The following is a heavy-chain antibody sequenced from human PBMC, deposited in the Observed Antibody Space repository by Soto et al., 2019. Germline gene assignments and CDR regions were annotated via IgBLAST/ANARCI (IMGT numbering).Heavy chain of an antibody. CDR1: GFTFSSYE. CDR2: ISDSGGTV. V-gene: IGHV3-48*03. Sequence: PGGSLRLSCAASGFTFSSYEMNWVRQAPGQGLEWVSYISDSGGTVYYADSVKGRFTVSRDNSKNTLYLQMNSLRAEDTAVYYCAREAFSAISGSPGNWFDPWGQGTLVTVSS. CDR3: AREAFSAISGSPGNWFDP. D-gene: IGHD1-26*01. J-gene: IGHJ5*02.